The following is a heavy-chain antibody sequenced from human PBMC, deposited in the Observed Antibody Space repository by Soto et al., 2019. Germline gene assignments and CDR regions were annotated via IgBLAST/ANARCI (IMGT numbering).Heavy chain of an antibody. CDR1: VFTFSSYS. Sequence: PVGSLRLSCASSVFTFSSYSMNWVRHSPGKWLEWVSSISSSSSYIYYADSVKGRFTISRDNAKNSLYLQMNSLRAEDTAVYYCARDRPNSLGFAIFGSVMQVWGQGTTLIGS. CDR2: ISSSSSYI. CDR3: ARDRPNSLGFAIFGSVMQV. J-gene: IGHJ6*01. V-gene: IGHV3-21*01. D-gene: IGHD3-9*01.